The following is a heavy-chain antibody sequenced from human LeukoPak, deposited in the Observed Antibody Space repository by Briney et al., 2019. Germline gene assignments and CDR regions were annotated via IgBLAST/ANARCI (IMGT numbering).Heavy chain of an antibody. D-gene: IGHD3-16*02. J-gene: IGHJ4*02. Sequence: ASVKVSCKASGYTFTGYYIHWVRQAPGQGLEWMGWINPNSGGTNYAQKFQGRVTMTRDTSISTTYVELSRLRSDGTAVYYCARELRLGELSLTPYYWGQGTLVTVSS. CDR3: ARELRLGELSLTPYY. V-gene: IGHV1-2*02. CDR2: INPNSGGT. CDR1: GYTFTGYY.